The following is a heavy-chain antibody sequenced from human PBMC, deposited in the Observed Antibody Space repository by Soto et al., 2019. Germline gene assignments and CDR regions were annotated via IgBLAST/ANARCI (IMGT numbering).Heavy chain of an antibody. CDR1: GYIFTNYW. V-gene: IGHV5-10-1*01. J-gene: IGHJ4*02. D-gene: IGHD3-22*01. CDR2: IDPSDSYT. CDR3: ARYSYDSSAYYYGFDY. Sequence: VESLKISCKGSGYIFTNYWISWLLQVPVKGLEWMGRIDPSDSYTNYSPSFQGHVTISADKSISTAYLQWSSLKASDTAMYYCARYSYDSSAYYYGFDYWSQGTLVTVSS.